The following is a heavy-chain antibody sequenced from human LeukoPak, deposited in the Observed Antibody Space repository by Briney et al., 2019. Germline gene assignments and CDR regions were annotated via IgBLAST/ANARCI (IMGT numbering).Heavy chain of an antibody. CDR2: INPSGGST. J-gene: IGHJ4*02. Sequence: GASVKVSCKASGYTFTSYYMHWVRQAPGQGLEWMGIINPSGGSTSYAQKFQGRATMTRDTSTSTVYMELSSLRSEDTAVYYCVRDLGFTNGGDSDWGQGTLVTVSS. D-gene: IGHD1-1*01. V-gene: IGHV1-46*01. CDR3: VRDLGFTNGGDSD. CDR1: GYTFTSYY.